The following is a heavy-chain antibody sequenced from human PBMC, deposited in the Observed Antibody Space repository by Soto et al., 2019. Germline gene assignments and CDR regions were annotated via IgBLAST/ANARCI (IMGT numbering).Heavy chain of an antibody. Sequence: QVQLVQSGAEVKKPGSSVKVSCKASGGTFSSYAISWVRQAPGQGLEWMGGIIPIFGTANYAQKLQGRVTITADESTSTAYMELSSLSSEDTPVHCCASLDGYSLAAYFDCWGQGTLVTVFS. J-gene: IGHJ4*02. D-gene: IGHD2-15*01. CDR2: IIPIFGTA. CDR1: GGTFSSYA. CDR3: ASLDGYSLAAYFDC. V-gene: IGHV1-69*01.